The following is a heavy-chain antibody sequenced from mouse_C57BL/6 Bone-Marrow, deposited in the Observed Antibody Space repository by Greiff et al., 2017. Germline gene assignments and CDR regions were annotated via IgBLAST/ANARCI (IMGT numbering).Heavy chain of an antibody. J-gene: IGHJ2*01. V-gene: IGHV14-4*01. CDR3: TTRDGYYDY. D-gene: IGHD2-3*01. CDR2: IDPENGDT. Sequence: EVMLVESGAELVRPGASVKLSCTASGFNIKDDYMHWVKQRPEQGLEWIGWIDPENGDTEYASKFQGKATITADTSSNTAYLQLSSLTSEDTAVYYCTTRDGYYDYWGQGTTLTVSS. CDR1: GFNIKDDY.